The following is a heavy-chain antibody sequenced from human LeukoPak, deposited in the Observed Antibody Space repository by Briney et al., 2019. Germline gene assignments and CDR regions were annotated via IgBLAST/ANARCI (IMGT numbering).Heavy chain of an antibody. Sequence: GGPLRLSCAASGFTVSSNYMSWVRQAPGKGLEWVSVIYSGGSTYYADSVKGRFTISRDNSKNTLYLQMNSLRAEDTAVYYCARVGVAGLFDYWGQGTLVTVSS. V-gene: IGHV3-53*01. CDR1: GFTVSSNY. J-gene: IGHJ4*02. CDR2: IYSGGST. D-gene: IGHD3-3*01. CDR3: ARVGVAGLFDY.